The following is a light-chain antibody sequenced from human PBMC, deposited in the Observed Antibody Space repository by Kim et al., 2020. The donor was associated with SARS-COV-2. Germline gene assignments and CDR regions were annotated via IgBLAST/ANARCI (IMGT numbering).Light chain of an antibody. CDR1: QSVSRNY. V-gene: IGKV3-20*01. J-gene: IGKJ1*01. CDR2: GAS. CDR3: QQYCCSPWT. Sequence: SPGEGATLSCRASQSVSRNYLAWYQQKPGQAPRLLIYGASSRATDIPDRFSGSGSGTDFTLTISRLEAEDFAVYYCQQYCCSPWTFGQGTKVDIK.